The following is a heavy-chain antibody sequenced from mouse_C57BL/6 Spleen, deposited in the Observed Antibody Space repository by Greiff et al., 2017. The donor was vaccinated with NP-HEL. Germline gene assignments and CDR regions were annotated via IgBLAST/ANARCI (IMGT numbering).Heavy chain of an antibody. Sequence: QVQLQQSGPELVRPGVSVKISCKGSGYTFTDYAMHWVKQSHAKSLEWIGVISTYYGDASYNQKFKDKATMTVEKSSSTAYMELARLTSEDSAVYYCARFGLFITTVVATCDAMDYWGQGTSVTVSS. CDR1: GYTFTDYA. CDR3: ARFGLFITTVVATCDAMDY. J-gene: IGHJ4*01. V-gene: IGHV1-67*01. D-gene: IGHD1-1*01. CDR2: ISTYYGDA.